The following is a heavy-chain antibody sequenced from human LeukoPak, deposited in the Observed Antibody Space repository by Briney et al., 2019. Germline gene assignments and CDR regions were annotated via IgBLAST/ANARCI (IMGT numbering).Heavy chain of an antibody. V-gene: IGHV3-23*01. Sequence: GGALRLSCAASGFSFSSCAMRGVGQAPGKGGEGVAGISGRGERRYYAEAAKGGLTIYRENSKSTLYLQMNSLRADDTAVYYCAKDTQVGATRSEHFDYWGPGTLVTVSS. CDR1: GFSFSSCA. CDR2: ISGRGERR. J-gene: IGHJ4*02. CDR3: AKDTQVGATRSEHFDY. D-gene: IGHD1-26*01.